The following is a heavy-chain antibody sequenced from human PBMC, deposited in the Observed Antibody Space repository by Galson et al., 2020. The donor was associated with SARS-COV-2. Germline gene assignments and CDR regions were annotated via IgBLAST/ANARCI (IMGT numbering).Heavy chain of an antibody. D-gene: IGHD3-22*01. J-gene: IGHJ2*01. CDR1: GYSISTTNY. Sequence: SQTLSLTSAVSGYSISTTNYWVWVRQPPGKGLEWIGSIYPSGSTYYNPSLKRRVTIFLDTSRNQFSLTLHSVTAADTALYYCARQGVNMIVLVTVPGWFFDLWGRGTLVSVSS. CDR3: ARQGVNMIVLVTVPGWFFDL. V-gene: IGHV4-38-2*01. CDR2: IYPSGST.